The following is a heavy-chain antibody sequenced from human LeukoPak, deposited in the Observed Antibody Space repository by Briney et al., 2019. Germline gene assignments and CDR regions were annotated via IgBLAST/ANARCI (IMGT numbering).Heavy chain of an antibody. V-gene: IGHV4-30-2*01. CDR3: ARGSSWPGIYWNDPPKNYFDY. CDR2: IYHSGST. J-gene: IGHJ4*02. Sequence: PSQTLSLTCTVSGGSISSGGYYWSWIRQPPGKGLEWIGYIYHSGSTYYNPSLKSRVTISVDRSKNQFSLKLSSVTAADTAVYYCARGSSWPGIYWNDPPKNYFDYWGQGTLVTVSS. CDR1: GGSISSGGYY. D-gene: IGHD1-1*01.